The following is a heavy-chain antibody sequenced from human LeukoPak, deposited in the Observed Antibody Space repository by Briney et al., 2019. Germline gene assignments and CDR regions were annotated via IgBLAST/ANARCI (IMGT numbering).Heavy chain of an antibody. J-gene: IGHJ6*03. V-gene: IGHV3-23*01. Sequence: PGGSPRLSCAASGFTFSSYAMSWVRQAPGKGLEWVSAISGSGGSTYYADSVKGRFTISRDNSRNTVYLQMNSLRAEDTAVYYCAKAADGGTRYYYYYMDVWGKGTTVTVSS. D-gene: IGHD1-26*01. CDR3: AKAADGGTRYYYYYMDV. CDR2: ISGSGGST. CDR1: GFTFSSYA.